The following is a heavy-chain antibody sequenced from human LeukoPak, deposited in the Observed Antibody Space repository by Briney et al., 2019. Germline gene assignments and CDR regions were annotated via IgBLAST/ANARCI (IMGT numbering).Heavy chain of an antibody. V-gene: IGHV1-69*13. J-gene: IGHJ3*02. CDR1: GGTFSSYA. CDR2: IIPIFGTA. Sequence: SVKASCKASGGTFSSYAISWVRQAPGQGLEWMGGIIPIFGTANYAQKFQGRVTITADESTSTAYMELSSLRSEDTAVYYCARDLYGDDAFDIWGQGTMVTVSS. CDR3: ARDLYGDDAFDI. D-gene: IGHD7-27*01.